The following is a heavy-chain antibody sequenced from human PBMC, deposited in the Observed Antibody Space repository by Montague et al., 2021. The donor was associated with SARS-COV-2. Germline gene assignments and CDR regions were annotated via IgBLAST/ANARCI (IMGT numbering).Heavy chain of an antibody. CDR1: GGSISRYS. CDR2: IYNSGST. J-gene: IGHJ3*02. V-gene: IGHV4-59*01. D-gene: IGHD6-13*01. CDR3: ARVGRGSSWYEVAFDI. Sequence: SETLSLTCTVSGGSISRYSWTWIRQPPGKGLEWIGYIYNSGSTNYNPSLTSRVTISVDTSKNQSSLKLSSVAAADTAVYYCARVGRGSSWYEVAFDIWGQGTMVNVSS.